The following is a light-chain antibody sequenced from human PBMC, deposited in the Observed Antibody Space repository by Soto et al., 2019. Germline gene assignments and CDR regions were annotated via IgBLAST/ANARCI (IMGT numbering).Light chain of an antibody. CDR2: WAS. V-gene: IGKV4-1*01. Sequence: DIVMTQSPDSLAVSLGERATINCKSSQSVLYSSNNKNYLAWYQQKPGQPPKLLFYWASTRKSGVPDRFSGRGCAKDFTLTISLLADEDVVVYCCQHYYTPPWTFGQGTKLEFK. J-gene: IGKJ2*02. CDR1: QSVLYSSNNKNY. CDR3: QHYYTPPWT.